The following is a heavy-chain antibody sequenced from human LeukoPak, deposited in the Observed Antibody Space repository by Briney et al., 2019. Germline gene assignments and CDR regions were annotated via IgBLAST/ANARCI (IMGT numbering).Heavy chain of an antibody. J-gene: IGHJ4*02. CDR1: GYTFTGYY. CDR3: ARDRGDY. D-gene: IGHD1-26*01. V-gene: IGHV1-18*04. CDR2: SSTYNGNT. Sequence: ASVKVSCKASGYTFTGYYMHWVRQAPGQGLEWMGWSSTYNGNTNYAQKFQGRVTMTTDTSTSTAYMELRSLRSDDTAVYYCARDRGDYWGQGTLVTVSS.